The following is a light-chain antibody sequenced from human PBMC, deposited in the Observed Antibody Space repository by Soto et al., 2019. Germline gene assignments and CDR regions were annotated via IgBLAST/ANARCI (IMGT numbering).Light chain of an antibody. Sequence: QSALTQPASVSGSPGQSITISCTGTSSDIGGYNYVSWYQQYPGKAPKLLIFDVSDRPSGVSSRFSGSKSGNTASLTISGLQTGDEADYYCGSYTTRSTGVLGGGTKVTVL. CDR2: DVS. CDR1: SSDIGGYNY. J-gene: IGLJ3*02. CDR3: GSYTTRSTGV. V-gene: IGLV2-14*01.